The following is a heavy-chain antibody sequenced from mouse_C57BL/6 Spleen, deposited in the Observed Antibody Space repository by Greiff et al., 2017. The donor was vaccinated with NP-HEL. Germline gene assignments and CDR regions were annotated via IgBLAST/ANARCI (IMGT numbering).Heavy chain of an antibody. CDR2: IHPNSGST. V-gene: IGHV1-64*01. Sequence: QVQLQQPGAELVKPGASVKLSCKASGYTFTSYWMHWVKQRPGQGLEWIGMIHPNSGSTNYNEKFKSKATLTVDKSSSTAYMQLSSLTSEDSAVYYCARWWDDRGYFDYWGQGTTLTVSS. CDR1: GYTFTSYW. CDR3: ARWWDDRGYFDY. J-gene: IGHJ2*01. D-gene: IGHD1-1*02.